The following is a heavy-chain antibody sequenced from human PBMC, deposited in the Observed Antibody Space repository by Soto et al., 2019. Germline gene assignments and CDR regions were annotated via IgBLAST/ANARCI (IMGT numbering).Heavy chain of an antibody. CDR2: IVVGSGNT. CDR3: AAEYYYGGSDPRGRID. D-gene: IGHD3-22*01. V-gene: IGHV1-58*02. Sequence: QMQLVQSGPEVKKPGTSVKVSCKASGFTFTHSGMQWVRQARGQSLEWIGWIVVGSGNTNYAPKFQERVNITGDKYTFTAEREMRSLRSDGTAVCYCAAEYYYGGSDPRGRIDWGQGALVPVSS. J-gene: IGHJ4*02. CDR1: GFTFTHSG.